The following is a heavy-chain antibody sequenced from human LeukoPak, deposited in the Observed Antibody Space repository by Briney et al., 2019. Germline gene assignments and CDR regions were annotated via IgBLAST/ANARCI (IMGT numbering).Heavy chain of an antibody. CDR1: GFTLSSYA. J-gene: IGHJ3*02. Sequence: GGSLRLSCVASGFTLSSYAMSWVRQAPGKGLEWVAVISYDGSNKYYADSVKGRFTISRDNSKNTPYLQMNSLRAEDTAVYYCARDLEYSGSYHRAFDIWGQGTMVTVSS. CDR3: ARDLEYSGSYHRAFDI. D-gene: IGHD1-26*01. V-gene: IGHV3-30-3*01. CDR2: ISYDGSNK.